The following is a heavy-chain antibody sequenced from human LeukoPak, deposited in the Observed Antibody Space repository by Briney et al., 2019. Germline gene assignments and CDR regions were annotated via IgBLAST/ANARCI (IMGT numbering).Heavy chain of an antibody. CDR2: IKQDGTEK. CDR3: ARDLSGIAGYTYGRGIDY. D-gene: IGHD5-18*01. V-gene: IGHV3-7*01. J-gene: IGHJ4*02. Sequence: GGSLRLSCVASGFTFSSYWMSWVRQAPGKGLEWVANIKQDGTEKYYVDSVKGRFTISRDNAKNSLYLQMNSLRAEDTAVYYCARDLSGIAGYTYGRGIDYWGQGTLVTVSS. CDR1: GFTFSSYW.